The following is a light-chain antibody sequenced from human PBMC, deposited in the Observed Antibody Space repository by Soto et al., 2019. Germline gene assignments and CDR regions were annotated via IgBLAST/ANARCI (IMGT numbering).Light chain of an antibody. V-gene: IGKV1-33*01. J-gene: IGKJ4*01. CDR3: QQCRSVPLT. Sequence: DIQMTQSPSSLSASVGDRVSFSCQASEDIGIYLNWYHQKEGEAPKLLIYAASNPETGVPLRFRGSGSGTQFTFTSSSLQPDDFGTYFCQQCRSVPLTFGGGT. CDR1: EDIGIY. CDR2: AAS.